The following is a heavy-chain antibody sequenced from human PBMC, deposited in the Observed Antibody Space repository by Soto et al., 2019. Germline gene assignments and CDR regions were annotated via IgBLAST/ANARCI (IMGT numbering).Heavy chain of an antibody. J-gene: IGHJ6*02. CDR1: GYTFTSYA. CDR2: INAGNGNT. D-gene: IGHD4-17*01. Sequence: ASVKVSCKASGYTFTSYAMHWVRQAPGQRLEWMGWINAGNGNTKYSQKFQGRVAITRDTSASTAYMELSSLRSEDTAVYYCARTVGYYYGMDVWGQGTTVTVSS. V-gene: IGHV1-3*01. CDR3: ARTVGYYYGMDV.